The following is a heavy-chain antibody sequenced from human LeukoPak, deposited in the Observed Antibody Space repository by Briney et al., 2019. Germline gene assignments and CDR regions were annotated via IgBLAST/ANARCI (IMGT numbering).Heavy chain of an antibody. CDR2: INHSGST. CDR3: ARGGGSGYYYFAPIWYFDY. J-gene: IGHJ4*02. D-gene: IGHD3-22*01. Sequence: PSETLSLTCAVYGGSLSGYYWSWIRQPPGKGLEWIGEINHSGSTNYNPSLKSRVTISVDTSKNQFSLKLSSVTAADTAVYYCARGGGSGYYYFAPIWYFDYWGQGTLVTVSS. CDR1: GGSLSGYY. V-gene: IGHV4-34*01.